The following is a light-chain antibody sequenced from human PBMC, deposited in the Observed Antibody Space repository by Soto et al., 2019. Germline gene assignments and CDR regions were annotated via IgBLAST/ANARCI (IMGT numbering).Light chain of an antibody. CDR3: GSYTTFTTMV. CDR2: DVS. J-gene: IGLJ3*02. Sequence: QSVLTQPASVSGSPGQSITISCTGTSSDVGGSKYVSWYQQPPGKAPRIIIYDVSDRPSGVSYRFSGSKSGNTASLTISGLQAEDEADYYCGSYTTFTTMVFGGGTKVTV. CDR1: SSDVGGSKY. V-gene: IGLV2-14*01.